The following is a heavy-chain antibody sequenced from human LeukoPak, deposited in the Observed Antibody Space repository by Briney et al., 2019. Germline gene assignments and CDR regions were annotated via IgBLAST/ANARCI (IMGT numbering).Heavy chain of an antibody. CDR2: ISAYNGNT. Sequence: GASVKVSCKASGYTFTSYGISWVRQAPGQGLEWIGWISAYNGNTNCAQKLQGRVTMTTDTSTSTAYMELRSLRSDDTAVYYCAREATYYDILTGLQYFDYWGQGTLVTVSS. D-gene: IGHD3-9*01. CDR3: AREATYYDILTGLQYFDY. V-gene: IGHV1-18*01. J-gene: IGHJ4*02. CDR1: GYTFTSYG.